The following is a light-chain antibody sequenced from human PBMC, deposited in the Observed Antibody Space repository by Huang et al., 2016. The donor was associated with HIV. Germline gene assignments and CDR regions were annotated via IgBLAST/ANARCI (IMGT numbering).Light chain of an antibody. V-gene: IGKV2-28*01. CDR3: MQGLQTPQT. Sequence: DIVLTQSPLSLPVTPGEPASISCRSSQSLLYSNGYNYLHWYLQKPGHSPQLVISLASNRASGVPYRFSGSGSGTDFTLKISRVEAEDVGVYYGMQGLQTPQTFGQGTKVEIK. CDR2: LAS. J-gene: IGKJ1*01. CDR1: QSLLYSNGYNY.